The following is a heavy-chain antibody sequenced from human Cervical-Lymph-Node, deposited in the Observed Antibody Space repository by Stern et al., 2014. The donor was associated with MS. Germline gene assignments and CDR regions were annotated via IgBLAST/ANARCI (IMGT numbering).Heavy chain of an antibody. V-gene: IGHV3-21*02. J-gene: IGHJ4*02. D-gene: IGHD4-17*01. CDR1: GFSFSDYG. CDR3: ARDDDMATVTTLFDY. CDR2: ISSRSNYI. Sequence: MQLVESGGGLVKPGGSLRLSCAASGFSFSDYGMNWVRQAPGKGLEWVSSISSRSNYIFYADSGKGRFTVSRDNAKNSLYLQMTSLRAEDTAVYYCARDDDMATVTTLFDYWGQGTLVAVSS.